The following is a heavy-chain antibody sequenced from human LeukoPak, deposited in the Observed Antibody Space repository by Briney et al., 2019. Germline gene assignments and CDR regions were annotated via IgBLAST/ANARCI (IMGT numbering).Heavy chain of an antibody. Sequence: PGRSLRLSCAASGFTFSSHGMHWVRQAPGKGLEWVAVIWYDGSKKYYGDSVKSRFTVSRDNSKNTLYLQMNSPRAEDTAVYFCAKVADYYDTSGLDYWGQGTPVTVSS. V-gene: IGHV3-33*06. CDR2: IWYDGSKK. D-gene: IGHD3-22*01. J-gene: IGHJ4*02. CDR3: AKVADYYDTSGLDY. CDR1: GFTFSSHG.